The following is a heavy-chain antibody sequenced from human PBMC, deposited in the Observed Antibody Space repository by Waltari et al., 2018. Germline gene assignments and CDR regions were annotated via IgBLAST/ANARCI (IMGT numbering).Heavy chain of an antibody. J-gene: IGHJ4*02. Sequence: QVQLQESGPGLVKPSETLSLTCAVSGYSISSGYYWGWIRQPPGKGLEWIGSIYHSGSTYYNPSLKSRVTISVDTSNNQFSLKLSSVTAADTAVYYCAGTYYYDSAGPDYWGQGTLVTVSS. CDR2: IYHSGST. CDR3: AGTYYYDSAGPDY. V-gene: IGHV4-38-2*01. D-gene: IGHD3-22*01. CDR1: GYSISSGYY.